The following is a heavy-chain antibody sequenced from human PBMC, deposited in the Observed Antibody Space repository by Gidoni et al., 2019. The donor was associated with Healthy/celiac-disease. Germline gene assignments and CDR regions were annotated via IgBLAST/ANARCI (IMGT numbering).Heavy chain of an antibody. CDR1: GGSISSYY. CDR2: IYYSGST. V-gene: IGHV4-59*01. CDR3: ARIYGDYLLHWYFDL. D-gene: IGHD4-17*01. J-gene: IGHJ2*01. Sequence: QVQLQESGPGLVKPSETLSLTCTVSGGSISSYYGSWIRQPPGKGLEWIGYIYYSGSTNYNPSLKSRVTISVDTSKNQFSLKLSSVTAADTAVYYCARIYGDYLLHWYFDLWGRGTLVTVSS.